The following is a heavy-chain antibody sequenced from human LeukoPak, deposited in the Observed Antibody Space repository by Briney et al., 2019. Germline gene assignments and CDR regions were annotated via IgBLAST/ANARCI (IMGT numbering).Heavy chain of an antibody. CDR2: IYYSGST. D-gene: IGHD6-13*01. CDR3: ARHDADDIAASVLPFGY. J-gene: IGHJ4*02. Sequence: SETLSLTCTVSGGSISSYYWSWIRQPPGKGLEWIGYIYYSGSTNYNPSLKSRVTISVDTSKNQFSLKLRSVTAADSAVYFCARHDADDIAASVLPFGYWGKGTPVT. V-gene: IGHV4-59*08. CDR1: GGSISSYY.